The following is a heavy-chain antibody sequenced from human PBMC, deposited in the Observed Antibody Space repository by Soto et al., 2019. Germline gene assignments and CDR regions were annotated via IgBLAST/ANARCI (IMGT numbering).Heavy chain of an antibody. CDR3: TRDSSYYGAGRGVLDY. CDR1: GFTVNNNY. V-gene: IGHV3-66*01. J-gene: IGHJ4*02. CDR2: IYSGGNT. Sequence: EVQLVESGGGLVQPGGSLRLSCAVSGFTVNNNYMSWVRQAPGKGLEWVSVIYSGGNTDYAESVRGRFTVSRDTSKNTLYLQMNSLRAEDTAIYYCTRDSSYYGAGRGVLDYRGQGTPVTVSS. D-gene: IGHD3-10*01.